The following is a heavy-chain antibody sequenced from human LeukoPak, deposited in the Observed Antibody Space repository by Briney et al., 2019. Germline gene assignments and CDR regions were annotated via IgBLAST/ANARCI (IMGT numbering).Heavy chain of an antibody. V-gene: IGHV5-51*01. CDR2: IYPGDSDT. D-gene: IGHD5-12*01. Sequence: GESLKISCKGSGYRFTSYWIGWVRQMPGKGLEWMGIIYPGDSDTRYSPSFQGQVTISADKSISTAYLQWSSLKASDTAMYYCARRSGRRGYSGYDLNWFDSWGQGTLVTVSS. CDR1: GYRFTSYW. CDR3: ARRSGRRGYSGYDLNWFDS. J-gene: IGHJ5*01.